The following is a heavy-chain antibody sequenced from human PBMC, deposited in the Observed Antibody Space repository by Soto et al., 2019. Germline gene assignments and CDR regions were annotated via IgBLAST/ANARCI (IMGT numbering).Heavy chain of an antibody. D-gene: IGHD3-10*01. CDR3: ARDQGVMLWFGELLSPDY. J-gene: IGHJ4*02. CDR1: GFTFSSYG. V-gene: IGHV3-33*01. Sequence: QVQLVESGGGVVQPGRSLRLSCAASGFTFSSYGMHWVRQAPGKGLEWVAVRWYDGSNKYYADSVKGRFTISRDNSKNTLYLQMNSLRAEDTAVYYCARDQGVMLWFGELLSPDYWGQGTLVTVSS. CDR2: RWYDGSNK.